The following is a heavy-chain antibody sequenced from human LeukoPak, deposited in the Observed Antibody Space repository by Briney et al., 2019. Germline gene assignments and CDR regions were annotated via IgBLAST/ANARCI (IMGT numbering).Heavy chain of an antibody. CDR3: AKDRRRQLVISYFDY. CDR1: GFTFSSYA. D-gene: IGHD6-13*01. Sequence: PGGSLRLSCAASGFTFSSYAMSWVRQAPGKGLEWVSAISGSGGSTYYADSVKGRFTISRDNSKNTLYLQMNSLRAEDTAVYYCAKDRRRQLVISYFDYWGQGTLVTVSS. V-gene: IGHV3-23*01. CDR2: ISGSGGST. J-gene: IGHJ4*02.